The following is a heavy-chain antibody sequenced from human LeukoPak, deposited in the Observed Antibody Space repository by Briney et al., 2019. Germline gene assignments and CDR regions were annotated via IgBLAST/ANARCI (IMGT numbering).Heavy chain of an antibody. Sequence: ASVKVSCKASGYTFTSYGISWVRQAPGQGLEWMGWISAYNGNTNYAQKLQGRVTMTTDTSTSTACMELRSLRSDDTAVYYCARDSDIVVVPAAINDAFDIWGQGTMVTVSS. CDR3: ARDSDIVVVPAAINDAFDI. D-gene: IGHD2-2*02. CDR1: GYTFTSYG. J-gene: IGHJ3*02. CDR2: ISAYNGNT. V-gene: IGHV1-18*01.